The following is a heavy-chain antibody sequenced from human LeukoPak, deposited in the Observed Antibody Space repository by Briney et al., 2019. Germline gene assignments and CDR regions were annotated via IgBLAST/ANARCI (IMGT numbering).Heavy chain of an antibody. CDR3: ARGQRPYQIVVVVAATRYWFDP. J-gene: IGHJ5*02. D-gene: IGHD2-15*01. Sequence: ASVKVSCKASGYTSTSYDINWVRQATGQGLEWMGWMNPNSGNTGYAQKFQGRVTITRNTSISTAYMELSSLRSEDTAVYYCARGQRPYQIVVVVAATRYWFDPWGQGTLVTVSS. CDR2: MNPNSGNT. CDR1: GYTSTSYD. V-gene: IGHV1-8*03.